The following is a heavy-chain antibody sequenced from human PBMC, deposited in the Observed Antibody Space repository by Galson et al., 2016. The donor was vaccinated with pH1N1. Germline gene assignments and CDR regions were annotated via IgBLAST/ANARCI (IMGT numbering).Heavy chain of an antibody. CDR1: GYTFTGYY. V-gene: IGHV1-2*02. CDR2: IIPDSGTT. Sequence: SVKVSCKASGYTFTGYYIHWVRQAPGQGLEWMGWIIPDSGTTTYAQNLPGRVTMTRDTSISTAFMEVNSLKSDDTAVYYCARVSSSIPFDPWGQGTLVTASS. D-gene: IGHD6-13*01. J-gene: IGHJ5*02. CDR3: ARVSSSIPFDP.